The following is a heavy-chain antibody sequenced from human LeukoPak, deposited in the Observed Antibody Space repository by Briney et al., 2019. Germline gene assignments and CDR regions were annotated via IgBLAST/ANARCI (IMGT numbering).Heavy chain of an antibody. CDR1: GFTFSSYS. Sequence: GGSLRLSCAASGFTFSSYSMNWVRQAPGKGLEWVSYISASSGTIYYAASVKGRFTISRDNAKNSLYLQMNSLRGEDTAVYYCARRPEFGVLYYMDVWDKGTTVTVSS. V-gene: IGHV3-48*01. CDR3: ARRPEFGVLYYMDV. D-gene: IGHD3-16*01. J-gene: IGHJ6*03. CDR2: ISASSGTI.